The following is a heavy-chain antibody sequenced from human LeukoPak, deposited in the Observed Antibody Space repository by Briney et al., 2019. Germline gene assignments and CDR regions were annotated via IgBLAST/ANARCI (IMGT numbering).Heavy chain of an antibody. D-gene: IGHD6-19*01. CDR2: ISGSGSDT. CDR3: ARLCLAVAVKCGMDV. J-gene: IGHJ6*02. Sequence: PGGSLRLSCAASGFSFSNYAMSWVRHAPGKGLQWVSLISGSGSDTYYADSVKGRFSISRDNSKNTLYLQLNSLRAEDTAVYYCARLCLAVAVKCGMDVWGQGTTVTVSS. CDR1: GFSFSNYA. V-gene: IGHV3-23*01.